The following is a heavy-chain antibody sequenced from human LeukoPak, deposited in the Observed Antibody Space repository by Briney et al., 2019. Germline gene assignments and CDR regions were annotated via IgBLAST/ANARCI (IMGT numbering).Heavy chain of an antibody. Sequence: GGSLRLSCSASGFTFSSYSMSWVRQAPGKGLEWVSFISRDSTDIYHADSVKGRFTISRDNAKNSLYLQMNNLRAEDTAIYYCAKDLGAAVDWGQGTLVIVSS. V-gene: IGHV3-21*01. D-gene: IGHD1-26*01. J-gene: IGHJ4*02. CDR2: ISRDSTDI. CDR1: GFTFSSYS. CDR3: AKDLGAAVD.